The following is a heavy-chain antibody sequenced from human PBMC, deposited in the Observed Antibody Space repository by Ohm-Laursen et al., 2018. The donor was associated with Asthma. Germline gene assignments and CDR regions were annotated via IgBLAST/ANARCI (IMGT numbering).Heavy chain of an antibody. J-gene: IGHJ4*02. Sequence: SLRLSCTASGFTFSSYGMHWVRQAPGKGLEWVAVIWYDGSNKYYADSVKGRFTISRDNSKNTLYLQMDRLRAEDTAVYYCARGPVPSMDYWGQGTLVTVSS. CDR3: ARGPVPSMDY. CDR1: GFTFSSYG. V-gene: IGHV3-33*01. D-gene: IGHD6-6*01. CDR2: IWYDGSNK.